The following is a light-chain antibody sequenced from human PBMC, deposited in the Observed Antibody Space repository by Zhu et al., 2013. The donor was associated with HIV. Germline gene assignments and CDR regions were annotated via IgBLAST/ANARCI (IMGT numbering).Light chain of an antibody. J-gene: IGKJ4*01. CDR2: GAS. V-gene: IGKV3-20*01. CDR3: QQYSNAPLT. Sequence: EIVLTQSPGTLSLSPGERATLSCRASQIVGSRYLAWYQQKPGQAPRLLIHGASTRATGVPDRFSGSGSGTDFTLTITRLEPEDLAVYYCQQYSNAPLTFGGGPRWRSN. CDR1: QIVGSRY.